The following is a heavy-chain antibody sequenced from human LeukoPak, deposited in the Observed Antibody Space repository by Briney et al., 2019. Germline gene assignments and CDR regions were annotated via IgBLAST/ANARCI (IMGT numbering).Heavy chain of an antibody. CDR3: TTVGEDCGGVCYSDYFDY. Sequence: GGSLRLSCAASGFTFSNAWMSWVRQAPGKGLEWVGRIKSKTDGGTTDYAAPVKGRFTISRDDSKNTLYLQMNSLKTEDTAVYYCTTVGEDCGGVCYSDYFDYWGQGTLVTVSS. V-gene: IGHV3-15*01. CDR2: IKSKTDGGTT. J-gene: IGHJ4*02. CDR1: GFTFSNAW. D-gene: IGHD2-21*02.